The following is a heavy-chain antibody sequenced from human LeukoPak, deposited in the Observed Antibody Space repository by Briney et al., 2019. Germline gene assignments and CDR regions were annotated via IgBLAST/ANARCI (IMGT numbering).Heavy chain of an antibody. J-gene: IGHJ3*02. V-gene: IGHV1-69*05. CDR1: GGTFSSYA. CDR3: ARGDYGDYGAFDI. CDR2: IIPIFGTA. Sequence: GASVKVSCKASGGTFSSYAISWVRQAPGQGLEWMGRIIPIFGTANYAQKFQGRVTITTDESMSTAYMELSSLRSGDTAVYYCARGDYGDYGAFDIWGQGTMVTVS. D-gene: IGHD4-17*01.